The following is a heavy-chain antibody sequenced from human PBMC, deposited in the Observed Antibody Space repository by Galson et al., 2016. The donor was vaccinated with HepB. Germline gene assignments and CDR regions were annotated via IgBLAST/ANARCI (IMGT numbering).Heavy chain of an antibody. V-gene: IGHV3-23*01. Sequence: SLRLSCAASGFTFSSCPMSWVRQAPGKGLEWVSSISGSGGSTNYADSVKGRFTISRDNPKNTLYLQMNYLRAEDPAVYFCAKKRASVYYPFDYWGQGTLVTVPA. CDR3: AKKRASVYYPFDY. J-gene: IGHJ4*02. CDR1: GFTFSSCP. D-gene: IGHD3-22*01. CDR2: ISGSGGST.